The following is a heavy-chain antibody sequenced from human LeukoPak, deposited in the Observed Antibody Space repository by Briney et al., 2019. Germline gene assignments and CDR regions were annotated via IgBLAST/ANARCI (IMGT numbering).Heavy chain of an antibody. V-gene: IGHV3-48*04. Sequence: GGSLRLSCAASGSTFSSHTMNWVRQAPGKGLEWVSYISSSGSTIYYADSVKGRFTISRDNAKNSLYLQMNSLRAEDTAVYYCATYSSLNRREFQYWGQGTLLTVSS. CDR3: ATYSSLNRREFQY. CDR1: GSTFSSHT. CDR2: ISSSGSTI. J-gene: IGHJ1*01. D-gene: IGHD3-22*01.